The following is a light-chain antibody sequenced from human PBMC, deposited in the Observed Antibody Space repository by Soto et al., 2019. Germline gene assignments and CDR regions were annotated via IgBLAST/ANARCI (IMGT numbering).Light chain of an antibody. Sequence: DIQMTQSPSSLSASVGDRVTITCRASQTISSYLIWYQQKPGKAPKLLIYAASSLQSAVPSRFSGSGSGTDFTLTISSLQPEDFATYYCQQSYSTPFAFGPVTKVDIK. CDR2: AAS. CDR1: QTISSY. CDR3: QQSYSTPFA. J-gene: IGKJ3*01. V-gene: IGKV1-39*01.